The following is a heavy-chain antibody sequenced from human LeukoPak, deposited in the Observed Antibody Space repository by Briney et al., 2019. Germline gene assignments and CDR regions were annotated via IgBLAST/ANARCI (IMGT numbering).Heavy chain of an antibody. J-gene: IGHJ4*02. D-gene: IGHD4-17*01. CDR3: ARVSRRVTSFDY. Sequence: PGGSLRLSCAASGFTFSSYSMNWVRQAPGKGLEWVSSISSISGYIYYADSVKGRFTISRANAKNSLYLQMNSLRAEDTAVYYCARVSRRVTSFDYWGPRTLVTVSP. CDR2: ISSISGYI. CDR1: GFTFSSYS. V-gene: IGHV3-21*01.